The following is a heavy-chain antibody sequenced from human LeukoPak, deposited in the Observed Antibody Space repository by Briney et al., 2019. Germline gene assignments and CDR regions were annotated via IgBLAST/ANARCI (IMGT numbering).Heavy chain of an antibody. Sequence: ASVKVSCKASGGTFSSYAISWVRQAPGQGLEWMGGIIPIFGTANYAQKFQGRVTITADESTSTAYMELSSLRSEDTAVYYCASKRGYSYGLDYWGQGTLVTVSS. CDR2: IIPIFGTA. CDR3: ASKRGYSYGLDY. D-gene: IGHD5-18*01. CDR1: GGTFSSYA. V-gene: IGHV1-69*13. J-gene: IGHJ4*02.